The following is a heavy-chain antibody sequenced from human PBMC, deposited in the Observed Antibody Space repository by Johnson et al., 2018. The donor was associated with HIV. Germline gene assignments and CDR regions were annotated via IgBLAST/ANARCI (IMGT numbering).Heavy chain of an antibody. J-gene: IGHJ3*02. V-gene: IGHV3-33*01. Sequence: QVQLVESGGGVVQPGRSVRLSCAASGLSFSSYGMEWVRQAPGKGLEWVAVIWSDGSNKHYADSVKGRFTISRDNFKNTLYLQMNSLRAEDTAVYYCARALTTDAFDIWGQGTMVTVSS. CDR2: IWSDGSNK. CDR3: ARALTTDAFDI. D-gene: IGHD4-17*01. CDR1: GLSFSSYG.